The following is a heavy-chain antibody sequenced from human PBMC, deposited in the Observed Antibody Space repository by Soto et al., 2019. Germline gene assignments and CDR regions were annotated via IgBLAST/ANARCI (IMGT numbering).Heavy chain of an antibody. J-gene: IGHJ4*02. D-gene: IGHD1-26*01. V-gene: IGHV3-30*04. CDR1: GFTFSSFT. Sequence: QVQLVESGGGVVQPGRSLRLSCAASGFTFSSFTMHWIRQAPGKGLEWVAVISYDGSSKFYADSVKGRFTISRDNSKNTLYLQMNSLRAEDTAVYYCAGDLEVGTTDIDYWGQGTLVTVSS. CDR3: AGDLEVGTTDIDY. CDR2: ISYDGSSK.